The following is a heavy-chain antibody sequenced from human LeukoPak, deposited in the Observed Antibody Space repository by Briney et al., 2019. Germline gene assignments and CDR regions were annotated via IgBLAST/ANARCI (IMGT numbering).Heavy chain of an antibody. D-gene: IGHD5-18*01. CDR3: AVRQPYYYYYMDV. CDR1: GGSISSYY. J-gene: IGHJ6*03. V-gene: IGHV4-59*01. Sequence: PSETLSLTCTVSGGSISSYYWSWFRQPPGKGLEWIGYIYYSGSTNYNPSLKSRVTISVDTSKNQFSLKLSSVTAADTAVYYCAVRQPYYYYYMDVWGKGTTVTVSS. CDR2: IYYSGST.